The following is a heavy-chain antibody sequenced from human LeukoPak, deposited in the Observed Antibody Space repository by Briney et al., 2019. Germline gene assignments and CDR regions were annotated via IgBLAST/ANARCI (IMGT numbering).Heavy chain of an antibody. V-gene: IGHV3-30-3*01. J-gene: IGHJ4*02. Sequence: GGSLRLSCAVSGFTFSNYAMHWVRQAPGKGLEWVAIISDGGSDEYYAESVKGRFTISRDNSKDTLFLQMNSLRPEDAAVYYCARALGTVRGVIFGHWGQGTLVTVSS. CDR2: ISDGGSDE. CDR1: GFTFSNYA. CDR3: ARALGTVRGVIFGH. D-gene: IGHD3-10*01.